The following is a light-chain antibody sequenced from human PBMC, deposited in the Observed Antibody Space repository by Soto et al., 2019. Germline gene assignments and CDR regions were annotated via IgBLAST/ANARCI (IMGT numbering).Light chain of an antibody. CDR2: DVN. Sequence: QSVLTQPASVSGSPGQSITISCTGTSSDVGGYNYVSWYQQHPGKAPKLMIYDVNNRPSGVSYRFSGSKSGNTASLTISGLQAEDEADYYCSSYTSSSTRVFGTGTKLTVL. J-gene: IGLJ1*01. CDR1: SSDVGGYNY. V-gene: IGLV2-14*03. CDR3: SSYTSSSTRV.